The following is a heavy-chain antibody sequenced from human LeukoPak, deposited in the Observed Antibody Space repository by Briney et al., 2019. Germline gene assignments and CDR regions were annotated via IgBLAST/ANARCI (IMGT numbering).Heavy chain of an antibody. CDR2: ISRSSTHI. D-gene: IGHD3/OR15-3a*01. CDR1: GFTFAARS. CDR3: AGFETRGTGDFDY. V-gene: IGHV3-21*01. J-gene: IGHJ4*02. Sequence: PGGSLRLSCAASGFTFAARSMNWVRQAPGRGLEWVASISRSSTHIIYADSVKGRFTISRDDAKNSLFLEMNSLTAEDTAVYFCAGFETRGTGDFDYWGQGTLVTVSS.